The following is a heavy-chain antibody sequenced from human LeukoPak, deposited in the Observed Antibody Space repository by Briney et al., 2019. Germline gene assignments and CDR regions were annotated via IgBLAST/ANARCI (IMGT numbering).Heavy chain of an antibody. D-gene: IGHD4-4*01. Sequence: SQTLSLTCTVSGGSISSGDYYWSWIRQPPGKGLEWIGYIYYSGSTNYNPSLKSRVTISVDTSKNQFSLKLSSVTAADTAVYYCARDTVTDDYYYYGMDVWGQGTTVTVSS. V-gene: IGHV4-61*08. J-gene: IGHJ6*02. CDR3: ARDTVTDDYYYYGMDV. CDR1: GGSISSGDYY. CDR2: IYYSGST.